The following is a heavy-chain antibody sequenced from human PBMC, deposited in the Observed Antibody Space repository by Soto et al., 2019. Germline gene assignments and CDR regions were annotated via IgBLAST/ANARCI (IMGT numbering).Heavy chain of an antibody. CDR3: ARGGGAYDV. J-gene: IGHJ3*01. V-gene: IGHV1-18*01. Sequence: QVQLVQSGAEVKRPGATVKVSCNASGYIVTRSGINWLRQAPGQGLEWMGCISEYGDSNYSEKLQDRVSLTTDTYTNTAYMELRSLGSDDTGVYYCARGGGAYDVWGQGTRITVSS. CDR1: GYIVTRSG. CDR2: ISEYGDS.